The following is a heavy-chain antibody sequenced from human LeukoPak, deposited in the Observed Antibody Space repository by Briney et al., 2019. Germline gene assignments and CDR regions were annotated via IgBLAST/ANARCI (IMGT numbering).Heavy chain of an antibody. J-gene: IGHJ4*02. CDR2: IYSGGNT. CDR1: GFTFSSYA. Sequence: PGGSLRLSCAASGFTFSSYAMSWVRQAPGKGLEWVSVIYSGGNTKYADSVKGRFTISRDNSKNTLYLQMNSLRAEDTAVYFCARGAITMVRGWEFDYWGQGTLVTVSS. D-gene: IGHD3-10*01. V-gene: IGHV3-66*01. CDR3: ARGAITMVRGWEFDY.